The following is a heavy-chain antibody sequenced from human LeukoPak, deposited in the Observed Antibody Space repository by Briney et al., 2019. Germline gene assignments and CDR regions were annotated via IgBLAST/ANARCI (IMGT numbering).Heavy chain of an antibody. J-gene: IGHJ3*02. CDR2: IYHSGST. V-gene: IGHV4-4*02. Sequence: SETLSLTCAVSGGSITSTNWWSWVRQPPGKGLQWIGEIYHSGSTNYKPSLKSRVTISVDTSKNQFSLKLSSVTAADTAVYYCARVLEVAATYDAFDIWGQGTMVTVSS. CDR1: GGSITSTNW. D-gene: IGHD2-15*01. CDR3: ARVLEVAATYDAFDI.